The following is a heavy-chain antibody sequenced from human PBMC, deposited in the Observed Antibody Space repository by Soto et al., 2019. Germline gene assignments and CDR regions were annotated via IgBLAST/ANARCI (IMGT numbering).Heavy chain of an antibody. CDR3: ARCHSSRSGYYDVA. Sequence: QVQLQESGPGLVKPSETLSLTCSVSGGSVSSSYWSWVRQPAGKGLEWIGRIHTRGIINYNPSLTGRVTMSVDTSKNQFFLRLSSVTAADTGVYYCARCHSSRSGYYDVAWGQGTLVTVSS. J-gene: IGHJ5*02. D-gene: IGHD3-22*01. CDR2: IHTRGII. V-gene: IGHV4-4*07. CDR1: GGSVSSSY.